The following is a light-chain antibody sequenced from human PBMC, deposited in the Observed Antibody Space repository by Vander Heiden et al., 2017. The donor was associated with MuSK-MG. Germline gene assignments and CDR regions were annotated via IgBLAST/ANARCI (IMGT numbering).Light chain of an antibody. J-gene: IGKJ4*01. V-gene: IGKV3-11*01. CDR2: DAS. CDR1: QSVSSH. Sequence: IVLTQFPATLSLSPGERATLSCRASQSVSSHLAWYQQKPGQAPRLLIYDASNRATGVPARFSGSGSGTDFTLTISSLVPEDFAVYFCQHRSNWPLTFGGGTKVEIK. CDR3: QHRSNWPLT.